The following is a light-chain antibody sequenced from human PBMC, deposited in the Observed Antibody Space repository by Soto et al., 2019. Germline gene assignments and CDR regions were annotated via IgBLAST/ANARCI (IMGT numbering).Light chain of an antibody. CDR3: QQYGSSPWR. CDR1: QSVSSSY. J-gene: IGKJ1*01. CDR2: GAS. Sequence: EIVLTQSPGTLSLSPGEIANLSFTASQSVSSSYLAWYQQKPGQAPRLLIYGASSRATGIPDRFSGSGSGTDFTLTISRLEPEDFAVYYCQQYGSSPWRCGQGTKGDNK. V-gene: IGKV3-20*01.